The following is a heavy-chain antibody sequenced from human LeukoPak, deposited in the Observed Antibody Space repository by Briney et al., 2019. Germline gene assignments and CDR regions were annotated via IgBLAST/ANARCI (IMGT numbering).Heavy chain of an antibody. Sequence: PGGSLRLSCAASAFTVSNNYMTWVRQAPGKGLEWVSVTYGDGSTNYADSVRGRFTISRDNSQNTVYLQISSLGAEDTAVYYCATRGIEAAANGLSWYFDLWGRGALVTVSS. CDR2: TYGDGST. CDR1: AFTVSNNY. D-gene: IGHD6-13*01. J-gene: IGHJ2*01. CDR3: ATRGIEAAANGLSWYFDL. V-gene: IGHV3-53*01.